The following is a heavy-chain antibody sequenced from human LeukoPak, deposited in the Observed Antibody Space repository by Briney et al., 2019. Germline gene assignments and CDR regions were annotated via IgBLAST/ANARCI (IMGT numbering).Heavy chain of an antibody. CDR3: AKDRSGSYPVPDAFDI. CDR2: ISWNSGSI. V-gene: IGHV3-9*01. J-gene: IGHJ3*02. Sequence: PGRSLRLSCAASGFTFDDYAMHWVRQAPGKGLEWVSGISWNSGSIGYADSVKGRFTISRDNAKNSLYLQMNSLRAEDTALYYCAKDRSGSYPVPDAFDIWGQGTMVTVSS. D-gene: IGHD1-26*01. CDR1: GFTFDDYA.